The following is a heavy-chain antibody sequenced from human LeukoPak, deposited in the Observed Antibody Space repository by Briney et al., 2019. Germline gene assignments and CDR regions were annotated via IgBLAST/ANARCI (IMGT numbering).Heavy chain of an antibody. CDR3: AKIHGGATDY. J-gene: IGHJ4*02. Sequence: GGSLRLSCAASGFTFSTSWMTWVRQAPGKGLEFVANIKHDGSEKYYVDSVQGRFTISRDNAKNSLYLQMNSLRAEDTAVYYCAKIHGGATDYWGQGTLVTVSS. V-gene: IGHV3-7*03. CDR2: IKHDGSEK. CDR1: GFTFSTSW. D-gene: IGHD3-16*01.